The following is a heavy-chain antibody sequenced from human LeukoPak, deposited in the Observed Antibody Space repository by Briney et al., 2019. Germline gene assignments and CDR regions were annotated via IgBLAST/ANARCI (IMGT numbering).Heavy chain of an antibody. CDR1: ESTFRSYA. J-gene: IGHJ3*02. CDR2: ISGNGGST. V-gene: IGHV3-23*01. CDR3: AKDGLSFNDAFDI. Sequence: GGPLSLSCAPFESTFRSYAISWFRKPPGKGWSWFSPISGNGGSTYYADSVKGRFTISRDNSKNTLYLQMNSLRAEDTAVYYCAKDGLSFNDAFDIWGQGTMVTVSS.